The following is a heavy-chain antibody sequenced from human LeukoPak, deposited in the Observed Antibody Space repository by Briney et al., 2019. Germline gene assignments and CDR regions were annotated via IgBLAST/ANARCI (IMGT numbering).Heavy chain of an antibody. CDR3: ARDQSWVAAAGTFDY. J-gene: IGHJ4*02. CDR2: ISAYNGNT. Sequence: ASVKVSCKASGYTFTSYGISWVRQAPGHGLEWMGWISAYNGNTNYAQNLQGRVTMTTDTSTSTAYMELRSLGSDDTAVYYCARDQSWVAAAGTFDYWGQGTLVTVSS. CDR1: GYTFTSYG. D-gene: IGHD6-13*01. V-gene: IGHV1-18*01.